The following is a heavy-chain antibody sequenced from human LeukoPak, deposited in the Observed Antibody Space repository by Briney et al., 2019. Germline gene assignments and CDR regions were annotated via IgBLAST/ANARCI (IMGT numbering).Heavy chain of an antibody. V-gene: IGHV1-69*04. J-gene: IGHJ4*02. CDR2: IIPILGIA. D-gene: IGHD3-22*01. CDR3: SDYYDSSGYYS. CDR1: GGTFSSYA. Sequence: SVKVSCKASGGTFSSYAISWVRQAPGQGLEWMGRIIPILGIANYAQKFQGRVTITADKSTSTAYMELSSLRSEDTAVYYCSDYYDSSGYYSWGQGTLVTVSS.